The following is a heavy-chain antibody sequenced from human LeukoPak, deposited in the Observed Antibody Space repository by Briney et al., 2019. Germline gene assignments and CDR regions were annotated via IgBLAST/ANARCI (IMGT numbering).Heavy chain of an antibody. CDR1: GVTVSSAY. D-gene: IGHD6-19*01. J-gene: IGHJ4*02. V-gene: IGHV3-53*01. CDR3: VRDEGSADSAWSWFFDD. CDR2: IYSAGNT. Sequence: QPGGSLTLSCAASGVTVSSAYMSWVRQPPGKGLEWVSVIYSAGNTFYAHSVKGRFTISRDSSKNPLYLQLNSLRAEDSAVYYCVRDEGSADSAWSWFFDDWGQGTLVTVSS.